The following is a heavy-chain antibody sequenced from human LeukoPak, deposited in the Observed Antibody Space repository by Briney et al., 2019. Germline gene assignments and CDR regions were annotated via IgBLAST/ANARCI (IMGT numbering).Heavy chain of an antibody. D-gene: IGHD3-16*01. CDR3: ARACYDYVWGTPPFDY. V-gene: IGHV3-7*01. J-gene: IGHJ4*02. CDR1: GFTFSSYA. CDR2: IKQDGSEK. Sequence: PGGSLRLSCAASGFTFSSYAMSWVRQAPGKGLEWVANIKQDGSEKYYVDSVKGRFTISRDNAKNSLYLQMNSLRAEDTAVYYCARACYDYVWGTPPFDYWGQGTLVTVSS.